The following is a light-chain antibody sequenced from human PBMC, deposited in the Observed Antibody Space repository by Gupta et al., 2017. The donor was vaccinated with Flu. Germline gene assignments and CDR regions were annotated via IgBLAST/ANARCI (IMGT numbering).Light chain of an antibody. CDR3: AAWDDSLSAWV. V-gene: IGLV1-47*01. CDR2: RNN. CDR1: SSNIGSNY. J-gene: IGLJ3*02. Sequence: SVLTQPPSASGTPGQTVTISCSGSSSNIGSNYVYWYQQLTGTAPKLLIYRNNQRPSGVPDRFSGSKSGTSASLAISGLRSEDEADYYCAAWDDSLSAWVFGGGTKLTVL.